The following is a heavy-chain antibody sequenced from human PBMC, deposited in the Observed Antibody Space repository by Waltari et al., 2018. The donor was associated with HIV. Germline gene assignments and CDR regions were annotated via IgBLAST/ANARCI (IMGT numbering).Heavy chain of an antibody. CDR1: GFSVSRYW. Sequence: EVQLVQSGGGLVQPGGSRRLSCAASGFSVSRYWMHWVRQIPGQGLVRVSRKNPDGNTIDDADSVRGRFTISRDYAKNTLYLQMNSLRDEDTAMYYCVKDMFGEYDYWGQGTLVTVSS. CDR3: VKDMFGEYDY. J-gene: IGHJ4*02. D-gene: IGHD3-10*02. V-gene: IGHV3-74*01. CDR2: KNPDGNTI.